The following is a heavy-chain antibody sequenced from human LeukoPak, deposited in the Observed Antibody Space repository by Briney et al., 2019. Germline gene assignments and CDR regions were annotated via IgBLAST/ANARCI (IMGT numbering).Heavy chain of an antibody. CDR2: ISSSGNTI. V-gene: IGHV3-48*03. D-gene: IGHD3-10*01. CDR3: ARVGKLLYTYYFYYGMDV. CDR1: GFTFSSYE. Sequence: GGSLRLSCAASGFTFSSYEMNWVRQAPGKGLEWVSYISSSGNTIYYADSVKGRFAISRDNAKNSLYLQLNSLRAEDTAVYYCARVGKLLYTYYFYYGMDVWGQGTTVTVSS. J-gene: IGHJ6*02.